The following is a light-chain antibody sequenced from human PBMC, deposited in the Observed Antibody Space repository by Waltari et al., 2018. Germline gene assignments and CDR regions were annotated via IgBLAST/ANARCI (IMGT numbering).Light chain of an antibody. J-gene: IGLJ3*02. V-gene: IGLV1-44*01. CDR1: QSNVGANV. CDR3: ATWDDSPTGRWV. CDR2: RND. Sequence: QSVLTQPPSASGTPGQRVTISCSGSQSNVGANVVHWSHQVPGTAPKVVIYRNDRRRSGVPDRFTASKSGTSASLAISGLQSEDEGDYYCATWDDSPTGRWVFGGGTRVTVL.